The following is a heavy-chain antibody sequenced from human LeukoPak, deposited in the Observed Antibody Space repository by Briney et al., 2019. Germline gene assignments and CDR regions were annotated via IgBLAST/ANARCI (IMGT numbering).Heavy chain of an antibody. D-gene: IGHD4-17*01. V-gene: IGHV4-59*01. CDR2: VYYSAST. Sequence: SETLSLTCTVSGVSINGYYWTWIRQPPGKGLEWIGFVYYSASTNYNPSLKSRVTISVDTSKKQFSLRLSPVTTAATDVYYCARGIMTTVPTFDSWGQGTLVTVSS. CDR3: ARGIMTTVPTFDS. J-gene: IGHJ4*02. CDR1: GVSINGYY.